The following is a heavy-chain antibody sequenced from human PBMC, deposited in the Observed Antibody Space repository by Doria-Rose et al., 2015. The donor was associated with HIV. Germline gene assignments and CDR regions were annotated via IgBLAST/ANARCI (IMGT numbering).Heavy chain of an antibody. V-gene: IGHV2-26*01. CDR1: GVSLSSPGMG. CDR3: ARIKSSRWYHKYYFDF. CDR2: IFSDDER. Sequence: SGPVLVKPSETLTLTCTVSGVSLSSPGMGVSWIRQPPGKALEWPANIFSDDERSYKTSLKSRLTISRGTSKSQVVLTMTDMDPVDTATYYCARIKSSRWYHKYYFDFWGQGTLVIVSA. D-gene: IGHD6-13*01. J-gene: IGHJ4*02.